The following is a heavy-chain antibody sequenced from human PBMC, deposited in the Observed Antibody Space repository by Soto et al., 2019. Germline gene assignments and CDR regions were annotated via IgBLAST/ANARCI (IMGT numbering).Heavy chain of an antibody. D-gene: IGHD1-26*01. V-gene: IGHV1-46*01. CDR3: ARVLQGRGRDDY. CDR2: INPSDDTK. Sequence: QVQLVQSGAEVKNPGASVKVSCKASGYTFTSNFIHWVRQAPGQGLEWMGIINPSDDTKYYAQKFLGRVTITRDTSTSTVYMELSSLTSEDTALYYCARVLQGRGRDDYWGQGTLVTVSS. CDR1: GYTFTSNF. J-gene: IGHJ4*02.